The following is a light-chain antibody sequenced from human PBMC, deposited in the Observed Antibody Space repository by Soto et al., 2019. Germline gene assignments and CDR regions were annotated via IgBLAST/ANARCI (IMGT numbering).Light chain of an antibody. Sequence: DIQMTQSPSSLSASVGDRLTITCRATQSISSHLNWYQQRPGKATKLLIYAASSLQSGVPARFSGSISGTDFTLTISSLQPEDVATYYCQQSYSNPLTFGGGTKVELK. CDR3: QQSYSNPLT. CDR2: AAS. J-gene: IGKJ4*01. CDR1: QSISSH. V-gene: IGKV1-39*01.